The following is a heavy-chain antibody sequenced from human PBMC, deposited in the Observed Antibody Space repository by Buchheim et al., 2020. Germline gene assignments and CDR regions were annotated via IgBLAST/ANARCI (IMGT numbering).Heavy chain of an antibody. CDR2: ISSSGSSI. J-gene: IGHJ5*02. CDR3: ARDGASFGFLSWLGP. V-gene: IGHV3-11*01. CDR1: GFTFSDRH. Sequence: VQLVESGGGLVKPGGSLRLSCAASGFTFSDRHMTWIRQVPGKGLEWLSSISSSGSSINYSDSVKGRFTISWDNPRNSLFLQVNSVRAEDTAMYYCARDGASFGFLSWLGPWGQGTL. D-gene: IGHD3-16*01.